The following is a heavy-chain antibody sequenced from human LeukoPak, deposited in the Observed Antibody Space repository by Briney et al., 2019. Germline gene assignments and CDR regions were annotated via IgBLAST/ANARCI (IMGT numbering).Heavy chain of an antibody. D-gene: IGHD2-2*02. Sequence: PSETLSLTCTVSGGSISSYYWSWIRQPAGKGLERIGRIYTSGSTNYNPSLKSRVTMSVDTSKNQFSLKLSSVTAADTAVYYCAREGLYCSSTSCYTSWFDPWGQGTLVTVSS. V-gene: IGHV4-4*07. J-gene: IGHJ5*02. CDR1: GGSISSYY. CDR2: IYTSGST. CDR3: AREGLYCSSTSCYTSWFDP.